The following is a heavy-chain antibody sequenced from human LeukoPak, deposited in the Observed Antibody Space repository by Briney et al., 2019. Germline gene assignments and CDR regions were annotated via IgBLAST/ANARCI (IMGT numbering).Heavy chain of an antibody. V-gene: IGHV1-46*01. CDR2: INPGGGST. D-gene: IGHD3-16*01. CDR3: ARGPVITFGY. Sequence: GASVKVSCKASGYTFTSYYVHWVRQAPGEGLEWMGIINPGGGSTSYAQKFQGRVTMTRDMSTSTVYMELNSLRTEDTAVYYCARGPVITFGYWGQGTLVTVSS. CDR1: GYTFTSYY. J-gene: IGHJ4*02.